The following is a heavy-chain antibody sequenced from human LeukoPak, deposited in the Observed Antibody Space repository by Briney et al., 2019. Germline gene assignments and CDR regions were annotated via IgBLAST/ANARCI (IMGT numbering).Heavy chain of an antibody. CDR2: FSGSGGGT. CDR3: ARSGLNRFDY. V-gene: IGHV3-23*01. Sequence: PGRSLRLSCEASGFTFSTYAMSWVRQAPGKGLEWVSSFSGSGGGTYYADSVKGRFTISRDNSKNTLYLQMNSLRAEDTAIYYCARSGLNRFDYWVQGTLVTVSS. D-gene: IGHD2-15*01. CDR1: GFTFSTYA. J-gene: IGHJ4*02.